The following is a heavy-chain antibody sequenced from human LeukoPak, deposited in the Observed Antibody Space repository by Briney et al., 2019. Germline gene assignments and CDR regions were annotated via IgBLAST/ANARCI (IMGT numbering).Heavy chain of an antibody. CDR2: ISTGGDI. CDR1: AGSICNSY. CDR3: VRGPGRGYDLEP. D-gene: IGHD3-22*01. J-gene: IGHJ5*02. V-gene: IGHV4-4*08. Sequence: SETLSLTCAVSAGSICNSYCSWARQPPGKGLEFIGYISTGGDINYNPSLRSRATMSINPSNNQLSLTLTSVTTADTAVYFCVRGPGRGYDLEPWGQGSLVTVS.